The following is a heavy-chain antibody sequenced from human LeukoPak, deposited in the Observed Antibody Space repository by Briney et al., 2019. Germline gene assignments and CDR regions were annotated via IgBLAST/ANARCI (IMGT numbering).Heavy chain of an antibody. CDR2: IYYSGTI. CDR1: GDSLRTSTYY. J-gene: IGHJ5*02. CDR3: ARDRELAALDP. V-gene: IGHV4-39*07. D-gene: IGHD6-13*01. Sequence: SETLSLTCTVSGDSLRTSTYYWGWIRQPPGTGLEWIGGIYYSGTIYYNPSLKSRLTISADTSKNHFSLNLSSVTAADTAVYYCARDRELAALDPWGQGTLVIVTS.